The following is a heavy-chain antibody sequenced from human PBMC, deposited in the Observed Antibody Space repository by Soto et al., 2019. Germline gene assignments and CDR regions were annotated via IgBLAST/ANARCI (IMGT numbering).Heavy chain of an antibody. J-gene: IGHJ4*02. CDR1: GFTFSNFV. Sequence: PWWSLRLSCAASGFTFSNFVMHWFRQAPGKGLEWVAATSYDGKNKDHADSVKGRFTISRDNSKNTLYLQMNSLRHEDTAVYFCARERAIAATGIFYYWGQGTLVTVSS. CDR3: ARERAIAATGIFYY. CDR2: TSYDGKNK. V-gene: IGHV3-30*04. D-gene: IGHD6-13*01.